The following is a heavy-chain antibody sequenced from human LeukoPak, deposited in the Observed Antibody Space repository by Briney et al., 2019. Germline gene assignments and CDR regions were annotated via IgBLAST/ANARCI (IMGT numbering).Heavy chain of an antibody. Sequence: GGSLRLSCAASGFTFSDYFMSWVRQAPGKGLEWLSYINGRGTYIDYAESLKGRITISRDNAQNSLYLQTNSLRVEDTAVYYCARSGREATEIDYWGQGTLVTVSS. J-gene: IGHJ4*02. CDR2: INGRGTYI. V-gene: IGHV3-11*06. D-gene: IGHD1-1*01. CDR1: GFTFSDYF. CDR3: ARSGREATEIDY.